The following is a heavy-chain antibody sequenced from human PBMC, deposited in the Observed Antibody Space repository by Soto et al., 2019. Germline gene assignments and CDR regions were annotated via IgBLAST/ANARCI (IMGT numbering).Heavy chain of an antibody. CDR2: IYYSGST. CDR1: GGSISSGGYY. Sequence: SETLSLTCTVSGGSISSGGYYWSWIRQHPGKGLEWIGYIYYSGSTYYNPSLKSRVTISVDTSKNQFSLKLSSVTAADTAVYYCASLTTYYYDSSGYYFFDYWGQGTLVTVSS. D-gene: IGHD3-22*01. CDR3: ASLTTYYYDSSGYYFFDY. J-gene: IGHJ4*02. V-gene: IGHV4-31*03.